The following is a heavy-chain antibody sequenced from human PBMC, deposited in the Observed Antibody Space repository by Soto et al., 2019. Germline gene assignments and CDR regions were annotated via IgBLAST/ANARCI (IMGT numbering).Heavy chain of an antibody. CDR3: AREGRDGYNFDS. V-gene: IGHV3-30-3*01. CDR1: GFTFSTYA. CDR2: ISYDGSNK. Sequence: QVQLVESGGGVVQPGRSLRLSCAASGFTFSTYAMQWVRQAPGKGLEWVAVISYDGSNKYYEDSVKGRFTISRDDSKNTFDLQMSSLRAQDTAVYYCAREGRDGYNFDSWGQGTLVTVSS. J-gene: IGHJ4*02. D-gene: IGHD5-12*01.